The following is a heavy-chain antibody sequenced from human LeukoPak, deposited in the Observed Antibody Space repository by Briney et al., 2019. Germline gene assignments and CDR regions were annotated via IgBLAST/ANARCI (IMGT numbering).Heavy chain of an antibody. CDR3: ARGQYQLLYGYYYMDV. CDR1: GFTFDDYG. J-gene: IGHJ6*03. V-gene: IGHV3-20*04. D-gene: IGHD2-2*02. Sequence: PGGSLRLSXAASGFTFDDYGMSWVRQAPGKGLEWVSGINWNGGSTGYADSVKGRFTISRDNAKNSLYLQMNSLRAEDTALYYCARGQYQLLYGYYYMDVWGKGTTVTVSS. CDR2: INWNGGST.